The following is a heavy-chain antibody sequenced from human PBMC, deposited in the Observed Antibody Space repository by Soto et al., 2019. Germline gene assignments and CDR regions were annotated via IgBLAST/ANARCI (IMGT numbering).Heavy chain of an antibody. CDR1: GGTFSSYA. Sequence: SVKVSCKASGGTFSSYAISWVRQAPGQGLEWMGGIIPIFGTANYAQKFQGRVTITADKSTSTAYMELSSLRSGDTAVYYCARVAAAGTTAFDIWGQGTMVTVSS. D-gene: IGHD6-13*01. CDR3: ARVAAAGTTAFDI. J-gene: IGHJ3*02. V-gene: IGHV1-69*06. CDR2: IIPIFGTA.